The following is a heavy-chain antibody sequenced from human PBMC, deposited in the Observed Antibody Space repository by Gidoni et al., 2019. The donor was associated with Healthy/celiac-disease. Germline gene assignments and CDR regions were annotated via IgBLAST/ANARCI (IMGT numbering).Heavy chain of an antibody. Sequence: QVQLQQSGPGLVKPSQTLSLTCAISGDSVSSKNAAWNWIRQSPSRGLEWLGRTYYRSKLYNDYAVSVKSRITINPDTSKNQFSLQLNSVTPEDTAVYYCVRDKDGYYYDSSGYYPWFDPWGQGTLVTVSS. CDR1: GDSVSSKNAA. J-gene: IGHJ5*02. V-gene: IGHV6-1*01. CDR3: VRDKDGYYYDSSGYYPWFDP. CDR2: TYYRSKLYN. D-gene: IGHD3-22*01.